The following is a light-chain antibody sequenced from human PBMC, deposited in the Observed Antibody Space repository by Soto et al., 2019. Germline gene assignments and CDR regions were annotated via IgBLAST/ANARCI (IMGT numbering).Light chain of an antibody. CDR3: MQGTHWPRT. CDR1: QSLVYSDGNTY. V-gene: IGKV2-30*01. J-gene: IGKJ1*01. CDR2: KAS. Sequence: DVVMTQSPLSLPVTLGQPASISCRSSQSLVYSDGNTYLNRFQQRPGQAPRGLTYKASNRDSSVPDRFSGSWTGTDFTLKIRRVEAEDVGVYYCMQGTHWPRTFGQGTKVEIK.